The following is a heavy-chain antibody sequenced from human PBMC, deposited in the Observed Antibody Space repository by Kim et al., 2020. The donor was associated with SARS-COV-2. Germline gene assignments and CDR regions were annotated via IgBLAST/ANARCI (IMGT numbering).Heavy chain of an antibody. CDR2: ISSRGRDI. D-gene: IGHD6-19*01. CDR3: AKNPWASSSSCYFDF. V-gene: IGHV3-23*01. Sequence: GGSLRLSCVTSGFTFNNFAMTWVRQAPGRGLEWVAAISSRGRDIYYRDSVKGRFTISRDNSQNTVYLQMTSLTDDDTAMYYCAKNPWASSSSCYFDFWGQGTLVTVYS. J-gene: IGHJ4*03. CDR1: GFTFNNFA.